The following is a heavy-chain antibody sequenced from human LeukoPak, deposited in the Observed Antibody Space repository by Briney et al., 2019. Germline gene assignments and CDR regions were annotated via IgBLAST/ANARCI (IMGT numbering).Heavy chain of an antibody. CDR2: IIPIFGTA. D-gene: IGHD3-22*01. Sequence: ASVKVSCKASGGTFSSYAISWVRQAPGQGLEWMGGIIPIFGTANYAQKFQGRVTITADESTSTAYMELSSLRSEDTAVYYCARAEYTYCYDSSGYYYWFDPWGQGTLVTVSS. CDR3: ARAEYTYCYDSSGYYYWFDP. J-gene: IGHJ5*02. CDR1: GGTFSSYA. V-gene: IGHV1-69*13.